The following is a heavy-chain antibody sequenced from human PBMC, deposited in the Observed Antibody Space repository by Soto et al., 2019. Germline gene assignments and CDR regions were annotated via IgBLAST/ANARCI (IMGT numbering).Heavy chain of an antibody. J-gene: IGHJ4*02. CDR3: AKRYDFWSGHIDY. D-gene: IGHD3-3*01. V-gene: IGHV3-23*01. CDR2: ISGSGATT. Sequence: GGSLRLSCAASGFAFSSYAMTWVRQAPGKGLEWVSGISGSGATTYYADSVKGRFTISRENSKNTLYLQMNSLRAEDTAVYHCAKRYDFWSGHIDYWGQGTLVTVSS. CDR1: GFAFSSYA.